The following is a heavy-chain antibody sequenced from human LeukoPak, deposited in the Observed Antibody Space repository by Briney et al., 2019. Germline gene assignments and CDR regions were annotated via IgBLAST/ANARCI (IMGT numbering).Heavy chain of an antibody. D-gene: IGHD6-19*01. CDR2: ISSSSSTI. J-gene: IGHJ5*02. V-gene: IGHV3-48*01. CDR3: ARPYSSEA. CDR1: GFTVNSCY. Sequence: GGSLRLSCAASGFTVNSCYMSWVRQAPGKGLEWVSYISSSSSTIYYADSVKGRFTISRDNAKNSLYLQMNSLRAEDTAVYYCARPYSSEAWGQGTLVTVSS.